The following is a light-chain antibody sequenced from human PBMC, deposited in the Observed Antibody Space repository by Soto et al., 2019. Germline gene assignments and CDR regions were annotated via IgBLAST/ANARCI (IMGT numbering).Light chain of an antibody. CDR3: AAWDDSLRGVV. CDR1: FSNLGSNF. Sequence: QSALTQPPSASGTPGQRVTISCSGTFSNLGSNFVFWYQQLPGAAPKLLISRNDQRPSGVPDRFSGSKSGTSASLAISGLRSGDEADYHCAAWDDSLRGVVFGGGTKLTVL. V-gene: IGLV1-47*01. CDR2: RND. J-gene: IGLJ2*01.